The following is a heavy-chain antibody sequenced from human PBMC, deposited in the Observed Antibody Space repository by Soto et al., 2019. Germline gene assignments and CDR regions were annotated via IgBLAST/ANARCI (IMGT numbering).Heavy chain of an antibody. CDR1: GFTFSSYW. J-gene: IGHJ4*02. CDR3: ARESVAAGPYYFDY. D-gene: IGHD2-15*01. V-gene: IGHV3-7*01. CDR2: IKQDGSEK. Sequence: EVQLVESGGGLVQPGGSLRLSCAASGFTFSSYWMSWVRQAPGKGLEWVANIKQDGSEKYYVDSVKGRFTISRDNAKNSLYLQMNSLRAEDTAVYYCARESVAAGPYYFDYWGQGTLVTVSS.